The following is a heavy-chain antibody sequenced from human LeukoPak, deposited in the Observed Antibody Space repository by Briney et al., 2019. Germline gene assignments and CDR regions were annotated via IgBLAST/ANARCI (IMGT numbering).Heavy chain of an antibody. D-gene: IGHD2-2*01. CDR2: ISAYSGNT. J-gene: IGHJ5*02. Sequence: ASVKVSCKASGYTFTSYGISWVRQAPGQGLEWMGWISAYSGNTNYAQKLQGRVTMTTDTSTSTAYMELRSLRSDDTAVYYCARDQIVVVPAAKGGWFDPWGQGTLVTVSS. CDR1: GYTFTSYG. V-gene: IGHV1-18*01. CDR3: ARDQIVVVPAAKGGWFDP.